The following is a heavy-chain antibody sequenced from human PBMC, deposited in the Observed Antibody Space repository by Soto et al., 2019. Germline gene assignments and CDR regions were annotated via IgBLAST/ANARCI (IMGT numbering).Heavy chain of an antibody. CDR3: ARNRGAIEFFDY. Sequence: SETLSLTCTVSGGSISSYYWSWIRQPPGKGLEYIGNIYYSGRTNYNPSLKSRVTISVDMSKTQFSLKLSSVTAADTAVYYCARNRGAIEFFDYWGQGTLVTVSS. D-gene: IGHD3-10*01. V-gene: IGHV4-59*08. CDR2: IYYSGRT. J-gene: IGHJ4*02. CDR1: GGSISSYY.